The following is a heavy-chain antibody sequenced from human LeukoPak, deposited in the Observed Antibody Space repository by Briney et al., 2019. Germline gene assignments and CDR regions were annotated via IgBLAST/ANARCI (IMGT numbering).Heavy chain of an antibody. CDR2: ITGSGGST. V-gene: IGHV3-23*01. Sequence: GGSLRLSCAASGFTFITYAMSWVRQAPGKGMEWVSTITGSGGSTYYGDSVKGRFTISRVNSKNTLYLQMNSLRAEDTAVYYCAKNPLSCSGGRCYTPYWGQRTLVTVSS. J-gene: IGHJ4*02. CDR3: AKNPLSCSGGRCYTPY. D-gene: IGHD2-15*01. CDR1: GFTFITYA.